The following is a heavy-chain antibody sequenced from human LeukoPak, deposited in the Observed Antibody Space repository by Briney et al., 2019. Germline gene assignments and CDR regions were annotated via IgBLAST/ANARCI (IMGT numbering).Heavy chain of an antibody. CDR3: VHSSGYYSVDC. CDR1: GGSISSSSYY. V-gene: IGHV4-39*01. CDR2: IYYSGST. D-gene: IGHD3-22*01. J-gene: IGHJ4*02. Sequence: SETLSLTCTVSGGSISSSSYYWGWIRQPPGKGLEWIGSIYYSGSTYYNPSLKSRVTISVDTSKNQFSLKLSSVTAADTAVYYCVHSSGYYSVDCWGQGTLVTVSS.